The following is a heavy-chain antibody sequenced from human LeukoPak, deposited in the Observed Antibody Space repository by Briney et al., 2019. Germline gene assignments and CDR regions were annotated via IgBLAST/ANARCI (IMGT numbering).Heavy chain of an antibody. J-gene: IGHJ4*02. Sequence: GGSLRLSCAASAFTFSNAWMSWVRQAPGKGLEWVSAISGSGGSTYYADSVKGRFTISRDNSKNTLYLQMNSLRAEDTAVYYCAKDIEAVATNGDYWGQGTLVTVSS. D-gene: IGHD6-19*01. CDR2: ISGSGGST. CDR3: AKDIEAVATNGDY. CDR1: AFTFSNAW. V-gene: IGHV3-23*01.